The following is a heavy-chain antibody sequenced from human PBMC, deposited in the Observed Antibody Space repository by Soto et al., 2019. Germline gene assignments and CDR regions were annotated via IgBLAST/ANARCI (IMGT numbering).Heavy chain of an antibody. V-gene: IGHV4-39*01. J-gene: IGHJ5*01. Sequence: SETLSLTCTVSGASFTDGSLFWGWIRQSPGKGVEWIASTYIGGMTYYNPSLRSRVTISVDTSKSQFSLRLNSVTAADTAVYYCATAPENFYTAGYYVNWFDTWGHGTLVTVSS. CDR2: TYIGGMT. CDR3: ATAPENFYTAGYYVNWFDT. CDR1: GASFTDGSLF. D-gene: IGHD3-22*01.